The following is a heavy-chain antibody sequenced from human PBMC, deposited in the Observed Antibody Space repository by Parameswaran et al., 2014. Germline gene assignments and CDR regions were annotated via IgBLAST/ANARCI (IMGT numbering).Heavy chain of an antibody. D-gene: IGHD6-19*01. CDR2: IYYSGST. Sequence: VRQAPGKGLEWIGYIYYSGSTNYNPSLKSRVTISVDTSKNQFSLKLSSVTAADTAVYYCARRHGYSSGWYVGYFDYWGQGTLVTVSS. J-gene: IGHJ4*02. CDR3: ARRHGYSSGWYVGYFDY. V-gene: IGHV4-59*08.